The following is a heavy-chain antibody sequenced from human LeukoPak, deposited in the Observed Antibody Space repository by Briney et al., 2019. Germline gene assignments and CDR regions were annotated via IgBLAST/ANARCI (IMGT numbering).Heavy chain of an antibody. D-gene: IGHD5-18*01. Sequence: ASVKVSCKASGYTFTSYDINWVRQATGQGLEWVGWMNPNSGNTGYAQKFQGRVTMTRNTSISTAYMELSSLRSEDTAVYYCARWDTAMVTLYYYYGMDVWGQGTTVTVSS. CDR2: MNPNSGNT. CDR1: GYTFTSYD. J-gene: IGHJ6*02. CDR3: ARWDTAMVTLYYYYGMDV. V-gene: IGHV1-8*01.